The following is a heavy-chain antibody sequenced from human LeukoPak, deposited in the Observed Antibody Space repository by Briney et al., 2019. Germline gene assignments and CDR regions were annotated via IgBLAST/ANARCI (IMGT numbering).Heavy chain of an antibody. J-gene: IGHJ4*02. CDR2: IYSGGNT. D-gene: IGHD6-19*01. Sequence: GGSLRLSCAASGFIVSSNYMSWVRQAPGKGLEWVSVIYSGGNTNYADSVKGRFTISRDNSKNTLYLQMSSLRVEDTAVYYCARVPVAVPSMIDWGQGTLVTVSS. CDR3: ARVPVAVPSMID. V-gene: IGHV3-66*01. CDR1: GFIVSSNY.